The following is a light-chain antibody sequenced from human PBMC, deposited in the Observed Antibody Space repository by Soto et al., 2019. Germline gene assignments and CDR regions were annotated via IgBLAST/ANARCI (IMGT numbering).Light chain of an antibody. CDR2: DAS. CDR1: QSVTSSS. V-gene: IGKV3D-20*02. CDR3: QQSYSTPLIT. Sequence: EIVLTQSPGTLSLSPGERATLSCRASQSVTSSSLAWYQQKSGQAPRLLIYDASSGATGVPDRFSGSGSGTDFTLTISSLQPEDFATYYCQQSYSTPLITFGQGTRLEIK. J-gene: IGKJ5*01.